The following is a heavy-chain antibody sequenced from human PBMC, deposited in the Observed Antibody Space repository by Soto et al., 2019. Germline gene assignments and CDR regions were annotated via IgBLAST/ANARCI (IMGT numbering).Heavy chain of an antibody. D-gene: IGHD1-1*01. V-gene: IGHV3-23*01. CDR1: GFTFSTYA. Sequence: GGSLRLSCAASGFTFSTYAMSWVRQAPGKGLEWVSSVSGGGDSTYYADSVKGRFTISRDNSKDTLYLQMNSLRAEDTALYYCAKDRLTTGTAARFDPWGQGTLVTVSS. CDR3: AKDRLTTGTAARFDP. CDR2: VSGGGDST. J-gene: IGHJ5*02.